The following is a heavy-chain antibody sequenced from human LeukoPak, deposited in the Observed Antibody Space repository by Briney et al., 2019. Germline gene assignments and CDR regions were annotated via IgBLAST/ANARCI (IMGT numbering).Heavy chain of an antibody. J-gene: IGHJ6*03. CDR2: INPNSGGT. CDR1: GYTFTGYY. CDR3: ARGYYDILTDYYYYYMDV. V-gene: IGHV1-2*02. Sequence: ASVKVSCKASGYTFTGYYMHWVRQAPGQGLEWMGWINPNSGGTNYAQKFQGRVTMTRDTSISTAYMELSRLRSDDTAVYYCARGYYDILTDYYYYYMDVWGKGTTVTIPS. D-gene: IGHD3-9*01.